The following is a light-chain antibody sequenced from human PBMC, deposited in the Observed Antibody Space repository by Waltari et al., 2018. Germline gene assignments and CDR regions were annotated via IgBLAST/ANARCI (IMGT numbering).Light chain of an antibody. V-gene: IGKV3-15*01. CDR1: QSVSSN. CDR3: QQYNNWPPWT. Sequence: EIVMTQSPATLSVSPGERATLSCRASQSVSSNLAWYQQKPGQAPSLLIYGASTRATGIPGRFSGSGSGTEFTLTISSLQSEDFAVYYCQQYNNWPPWTFGQGTKVEAK. J-gene: IGKJ1*01. CDR2: GAS.